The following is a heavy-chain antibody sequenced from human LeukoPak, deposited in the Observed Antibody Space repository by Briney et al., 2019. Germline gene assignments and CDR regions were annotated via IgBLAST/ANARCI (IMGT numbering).Heavy chain of an antibody. V-gene: IGHV3-15*01. CDR3: TTRAYSYGYSLDY. D-gene: IGHD5-18*01. CDR2: IKSKTDGGTT. CDR1: GLTLSNAW. Sequence: PGGSLRLSCAAPGLTLSNAWMSWVRQAPGKGLEWVGRIKSKTDGGTTDYAAPVKGRFTILRDDSKNTLYLQMNSLKTEDTAVYYCTTRAYSYGYSLDYWGQGTLVTVSP. J-gene: IGHJ4*02.